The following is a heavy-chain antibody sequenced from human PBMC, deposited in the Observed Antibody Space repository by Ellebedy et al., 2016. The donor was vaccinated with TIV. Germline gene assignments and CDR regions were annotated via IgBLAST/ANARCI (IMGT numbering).Heavy chain of an antibody. CDR3: AAGVGRTDFDY. CDR1: GFSFTDAW. J-gene: IGHJ4*02. Sequence: PGGSLRLSCAASGFSFTDAWMSWVRQAPGKGLEWVGRIKSKSDAGTRDFAAPAKGRFIISRDDSKNTVYLQMTNLKIEDTAVYFCAAGVGRTDFDYWGQGTMVTVSS. V-gene: IGHV3-15*01. CDR2: IKSKSDAGTR. D-gene: IGHD3-10*01.